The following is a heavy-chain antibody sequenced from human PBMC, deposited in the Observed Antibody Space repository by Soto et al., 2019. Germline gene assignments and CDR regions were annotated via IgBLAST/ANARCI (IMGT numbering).Heavy chain of an antibody. J-gene: IGHJ6*02. V-gene: IGHV4-31*03. CDR3: ARCGDGSGRCSYFVIDV. Sequence: PSETLSLTCTVSGGSISSGGYYWSWIRQLPGKGLEWIGYIFYSGITYYSPSLQSRVTISVDTSKNQFSLKLSSVTAADTAVYFCARCGDGSGRCSYFVIDVWGQGTTVTVSS. D-gene: IGHD3-10*01. CDR2: IFYSGIT. CDR1: GGSISSGGYY.